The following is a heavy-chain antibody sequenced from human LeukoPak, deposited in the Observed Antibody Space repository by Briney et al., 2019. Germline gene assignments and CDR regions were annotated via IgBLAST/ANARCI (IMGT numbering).Heavy chain of an antibody. CDR2: IFRSGDT. CDR1: GYSISSGFY. V-gene: IGHV4-38-2*02. CDR3: ANGYPTTGFDF. J-gene: IGHJ3*01. D-gene: IGHD5-24*01. Sequence: SETLSLTCTVSGYSISSGFYWGWIRQPPGKGLEWIGTIFRSGDTYYNPSLKSRVTISVDMSKNQFSLNLNSVTAANTAEYYCANGYPTTGFDFWGQGTLVTVSS.